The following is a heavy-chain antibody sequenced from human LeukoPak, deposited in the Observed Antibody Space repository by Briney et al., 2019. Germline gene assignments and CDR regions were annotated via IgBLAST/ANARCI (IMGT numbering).Heavy chain of an antibody. J-gene: IGHJ5*02. CDR3: ARKVEVVAAAGNWFDP. Sequence: SVKVSCKASGGTFSSYAISWVRQAPGQGLEWMGGIIPIFGTANYAQKFQGRVTITTDESTSTAYMELSSLRSEDTAVYYCARKVEVVAAAGNWFDPWGQGTLVTVSS. D-gene: IGHD6-13*01. CDR2: IIPIFGTA. V-gene: IGHV1-69*05. CDR1: GGTFSSYA.